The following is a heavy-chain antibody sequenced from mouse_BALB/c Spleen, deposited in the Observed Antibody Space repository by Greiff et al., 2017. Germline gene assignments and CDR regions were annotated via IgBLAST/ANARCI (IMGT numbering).Heavy chain of an antibody. CDR3: ARQEGTTVVARGSAMDY. CDR1: GFTFSSYT. J-gene: IGHJ4*01. CDR2: ISNGGGST. V-gene: IGHV5-12-2*01. Sequence: EVKLMESGGGLVQPGGSLKLSCAASGFTFSSYTMSWVRQTPEKRLEWVAYISNGGGSTYYPDTVKGRFTISRDNAKNTLYLQMSSLKSEDTAMYYCARQEGTTVVARGSAMDYWGQGTSVTVSS. D-gene: IGHD1-1*01.